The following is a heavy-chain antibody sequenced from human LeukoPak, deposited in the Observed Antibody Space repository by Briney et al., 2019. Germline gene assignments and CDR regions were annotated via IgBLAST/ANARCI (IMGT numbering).Heavy chain of an antibody. J-gene: IGHJ4*02. V-gene: IGHV4-34*01. CDR3: ARAPRLAWLRSNFDY. D-gene: IGHD5-12*01. CDR2: INHSGST. Sequence: SETLSLTCAVYGGSFSGYYWSWIRQPPGKALEWIGEINHSGSTNYNPSLKSRVTISVDTSKNQFSLKLSSVTAADTAVYYCARAPRLAWLRSNFDYWGQGTLVTVSS. CDR1: GGSFSGYY.